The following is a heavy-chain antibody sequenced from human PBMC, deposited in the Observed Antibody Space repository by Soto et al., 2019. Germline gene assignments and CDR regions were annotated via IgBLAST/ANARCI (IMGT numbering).Heavy chain of an antibody. CDR2: INHSGST. D-gene: IGHD6-13*01. J-gene: IGHJ4*02. CDR3: ARVGLAAAGAPDY. CDR1: GGSFSGYY. V-gene: IGHV4-34*01. Sequence: SETLSLTCAVYGGSFSGYYWSWIRQPPGKGLEWIGEINHSGSTNYNPSLKSRVTISVDTSKYQFSLKLSSVTAADTAVYYCARVGLAAAGAPDYWGQGTLVTVSS.